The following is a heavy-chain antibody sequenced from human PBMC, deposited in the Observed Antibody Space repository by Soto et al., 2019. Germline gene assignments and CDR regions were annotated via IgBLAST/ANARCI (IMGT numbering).Heavy chain of an antibody. J-gene: IGHJ4*02. Sequence: QVQLQQWGAGLLKPSETLSLTCAVYGGSFSGYYWSWIRQPPGKGLEWIGEINHSGSTNYNPSLNSRVTTSVDTAKHQFPLKLSSVTAADTAVYYCARAAPRYCSGGICYSGRDSWGQGTLVTVSS. V-gene: IGHV4-34*01. CDR1: GGSFSGYY. D-gene: IGHD2-15*01. CDR2: INHSGST. CDR3: ARAAPRYCSGGICYSGRDS.